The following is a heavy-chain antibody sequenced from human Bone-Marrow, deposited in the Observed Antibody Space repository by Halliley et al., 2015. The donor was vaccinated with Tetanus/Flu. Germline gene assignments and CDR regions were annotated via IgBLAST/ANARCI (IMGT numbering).Heavy chain of an antibody. V-gene: IGHV3-23*01. D-gene: IGHD3-22*01. CDR1: GFTFSNYA. J-gene: IGHJ3*01. Sequence: SLRLSCAASGFTFSNYAMTWVRQAPGKGLEWVSACSSSGGSTYYADSGKGRVTISRDNSKNTLYLQMNSLRAKATAVYYCAKDPPAAYYYDSSAYYPAPDAFDLWGQGPMVPVPS. CDR3: AKDPPAAYYYDSSAYYPAPDAFDL. CDR2: CSSSGGST.